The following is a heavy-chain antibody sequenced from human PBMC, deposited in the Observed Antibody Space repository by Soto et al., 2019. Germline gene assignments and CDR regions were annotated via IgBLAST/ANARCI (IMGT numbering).Heavy chain of an antibody. CDR2: ISSSSVYT. CDR1: GFTFTDYY. Sequence: QVQLVESGGGLVKPGGSLRLSCAASGFTFTDYYMSWLRQAPGKGLEWVSYISSSSVYTNYTDSVKGRFTISRDNAKNSLYLQMDSLRVEDKAMYYCARDRYCSSASCNYVCRPNTWFDPWGQGTLVTVSS. D-gene: IGHD2-2*01. CDR3: ARDRYCSSASCNYVCRPNTWFDP. J-gene: IGHJ5*02. V-gene: IGHV3-11*06.